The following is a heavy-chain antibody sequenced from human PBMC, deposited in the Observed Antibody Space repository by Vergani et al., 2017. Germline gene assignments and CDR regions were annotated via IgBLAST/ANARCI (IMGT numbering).Heavy chain of an antibody. CDR3: TTSSLWFGELSRWDYYYYMDV. V-gene: IGHV3-15*01. CDR2: IKSKTDGGTT. Sequence: EVQLVESGGGLVKPGGSLRLSCAASGFTFSNAWMSWVRQAPGKGLEWVGRIKSKTDGGTTDYAAPVKGRFTISRDDSKNTLYLQMNSLKTEDTAVYYCTTSSLWFGELSRWDYYYYMDVWGKGTTGTVSS. D-gene: IGHD3-10*01. J-gene: IGHJ6*03. CDR1: GFTFSNAW.